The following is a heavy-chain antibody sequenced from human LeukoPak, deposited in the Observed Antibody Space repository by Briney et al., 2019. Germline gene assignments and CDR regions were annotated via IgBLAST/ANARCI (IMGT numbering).Heavy chain of an antibody. Sequence: GGSLRLSCAASGFTFSSYGMHWVRQAPGKGLEWVAVIWYDGSNKYYADSVKGRFTISRDNSKNTLYLQMNSLRAEDTAVYYCAKSFEVRGPLMGTYMDVWGKGTTVTVSS. J-gene: IGHJ6*03. CDR1: GFTFSSYG. CDR2: IWYDGSNK. D-gene: IGHD3-10*01. V-gene: IGHV3-33*06. CDR3: AKSFEVRGPLMGTYMDV.